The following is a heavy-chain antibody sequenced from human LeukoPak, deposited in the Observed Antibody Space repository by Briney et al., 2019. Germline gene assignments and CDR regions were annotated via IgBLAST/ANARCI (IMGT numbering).Heavy chain of an antibody. CDR2: IYTSGST. D-gene: IGHD6-13*01. V-gene: IGHV4-61*02. J-gene: IGHJ5*02. Sequence: PSETLSLTCTVSGGSISSGTYYYSWIRQSPGKGLEWIGRIYTSGSTNYNPSLKSRVTISVDTSKNQFSLKLSSVTAADTAVYYCARAGSWSYNWFDPWGQGTLVTVSS. CDR1: GGSISSGTYY. CDR3: ARAGSWSYNWFDP.